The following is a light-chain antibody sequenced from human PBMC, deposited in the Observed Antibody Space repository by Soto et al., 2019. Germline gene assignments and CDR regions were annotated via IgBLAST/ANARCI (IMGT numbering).Light chain of an antibody. V-gene: IGKV3-20*01. J-gene: IGKJ4*01. CDR3: QQYGSSPVT. CDR2: GAS. Sequence: EIVMTQSPATLSVSPGDRVTLSCRASQSVSSSYLAWYQQKPGQAPRLLIYGASSRATGIPDRFSGSGSGTDFTLTISRLQPEDFAVYYCQQYGSSPVTFGGGTKVDIK. CDR1: QSVSSSY.